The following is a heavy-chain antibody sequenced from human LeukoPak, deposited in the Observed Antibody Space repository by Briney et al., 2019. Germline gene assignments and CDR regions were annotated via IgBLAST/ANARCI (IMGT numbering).Heavy chain of an antibody. D-gene: IGHD3-10*01. Sequence: ASVKVSCKASGYTFTGYYMYWVRQAPGQGLEWMGWINPNSGGTNYAQKFQGRVTMTRDTSISTAYMELSRLRSEDTAVYYCARGPRITLVRGGQWYHYMDVWGKGTTVTISS. CDR3: ARGPRITLVRGGQWYHYMDV. J-gene: IGHJ6*03. CDR1: GYTFTGYY. CDR2: INPNSGGT. V-gene: IGHV1-2*02.